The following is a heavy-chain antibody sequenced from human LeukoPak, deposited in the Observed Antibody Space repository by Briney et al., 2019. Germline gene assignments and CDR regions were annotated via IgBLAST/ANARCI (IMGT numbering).Heavy chain of an antibody. Sequence: GGSLRLSCAASGFTVSSNYMSWVRQAPGKGLEWVSVIYSGGSTYYADSVKGRFTISRDNTKNTLYLQMNSLRAEDTAVYYCARLRLGELSSFDYWGQGTLVTVSS. CDR2: IYSGGST. J-gene: IGHJ4*02. CDR1: GFTVSSNY. D-gene: IGHD3-16*02. V-gene: IGHV3-53*01. CDR3: ARLRLGELSSFDY.